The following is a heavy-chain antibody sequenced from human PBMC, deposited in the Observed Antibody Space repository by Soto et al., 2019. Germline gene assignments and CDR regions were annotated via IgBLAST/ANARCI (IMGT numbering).Heavy chain of an antibody. CDR1: GFTFSSYA. CDR3: ARDQVTPYYYGMDV. J-gene: IGHJ6*02. D-gene: IGHD4-4*01. V-gene: IGHV3-30-3*01. CDR2: ISYDGSNK. Sequence: QVQRVESGGGVVQPGRSLRLSCAASGFTFSSYAMHWVRQAPGKGLEWVAVISYDGSNKYYADSVKGRFTISRDNSKNTLYLQMNSLRAEDTAVYYCARDQVTPYYYGMDVWGQGTTVTVSS.